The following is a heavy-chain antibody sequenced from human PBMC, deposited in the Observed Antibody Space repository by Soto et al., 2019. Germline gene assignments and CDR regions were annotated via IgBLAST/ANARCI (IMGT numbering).Heavy chain of an antibody. CDR3: AKEAYYTYDAFAI. CDR1: GFTFSSYA. CDR2: ISGSGGST. Sequence: EVQLLESGGGLVQPGGSLRLSCAASGFTFSSYAMSCVRQAPGKGLEWVSAISGSGGSTNYADSVKGRFTISRDTSKHTLYLQMNSLRAADTAVYYCAKEAYYTYDAFAIWGQGTMVTVSS. J-gene: IGHJ3*02. D-gene: IGHD1-26*01. V-gene: IGHV3-23*01.